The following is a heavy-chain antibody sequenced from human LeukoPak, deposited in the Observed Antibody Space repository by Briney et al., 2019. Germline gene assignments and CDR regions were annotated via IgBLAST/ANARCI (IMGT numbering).Heavy chain of an antibody. Sequence: GGSLRLSCAASGFTFSSYSMTWVRQAPGKGLEWVAVISYDGSNKYYADSVKGRFTISRDNSKNTLYLQMNSLRAEDTAVYYCAKRTYYDFWSGYAPFDYWGQGTLVTVSS. CDR2: ISYDGSNK. J-gene: IGHJ4*02. CDR1: GFTFSSYS. CDR3: AKRTYYDFWSGYAPFDY. D-gene: IGHD3-3*01. V-gene: IGHV3-30*18.